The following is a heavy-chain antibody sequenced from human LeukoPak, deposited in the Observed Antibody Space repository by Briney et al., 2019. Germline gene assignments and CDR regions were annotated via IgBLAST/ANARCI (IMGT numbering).Heavy chain of an antibody. CDR2: IIPIFGTA. D-gene: IGHD3-3*01. J-gene: IGHJ4*02. CDR1: GGTFSSYA. Sequence: GASVKVSCKASGGTFSSYAISWVRQAPGQGLEWIGGIIPIFGTANYAQKFQGRVTITADESTSTAYMELSSLRSEDTAVYYCARDRVTIFGVVIIRSGFDYWGQGTLVTVSS. V-gene: IGHV1-69*13. CDR3: ARDRVTIFGVVIIRSGFDY.